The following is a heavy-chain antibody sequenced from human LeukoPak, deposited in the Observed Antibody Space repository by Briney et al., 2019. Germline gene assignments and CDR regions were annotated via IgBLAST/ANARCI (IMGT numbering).Heavy chain of an antibody. Sequence: GGSLRLSCAASGFTFSSYWMHWVRHAPGKGVVWVSGITSDGSGTNYADSVKGRFTISRDNAKNTLYLQMNSLRAEDTAVYYCASLDSVVRDYWGQGTLVTVSS. CDR2: ITSDGSGT. V-gene: IGHV3-74*01. J-gene: IGHJ4*02. CDR3: ASLDSVVRDY. D-gene: IGHD4-23*01. CDR1: GFTFSSYW.